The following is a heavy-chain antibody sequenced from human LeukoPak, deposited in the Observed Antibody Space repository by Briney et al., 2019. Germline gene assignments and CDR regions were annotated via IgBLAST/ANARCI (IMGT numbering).Heavy chain of an antibody. CDR2: INPATGGT. D-gene: IGHD6-25*01. Sequence: ASVKVSCKASGYTFTGYFIYWVRQAPGQGLEWMGWINPATGGTSFAQKFQGRVTMTRDTSISTAYMEVGRLRSGDTAVYFCARAAARGDKAMDVWGQGTTVTVSS. J-gene: IGHJ6*02. CDR3: ARAAARGDKAMDV. V-gene: IGHV1-2*02. CDR1: GYTFTGYF.